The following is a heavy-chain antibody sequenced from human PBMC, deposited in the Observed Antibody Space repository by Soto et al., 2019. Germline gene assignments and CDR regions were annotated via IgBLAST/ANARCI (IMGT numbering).Heavy chain of an antibody. CDR2: TYYRSQWFN. V-gene: IGHV6-1*01. J-gene: IGHJ4*02. Sequence: SQTLSLPFASSGDSVSSNSAACNWIRHSPSRGLEWLGRTYYRSQWFNDYAVSMRSRITIKADTTKNQFSLQVNSATPEDTAVYYCATWRFDHWGQGTPVTVSS. CDR1: GDSVSSNSAA. CDR3: ATWRFDH.